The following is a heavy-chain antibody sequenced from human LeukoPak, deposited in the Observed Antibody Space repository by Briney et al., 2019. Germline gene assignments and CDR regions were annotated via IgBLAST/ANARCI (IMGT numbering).Heavy chain of an antibody. CDR2: IYYSGST. J-gene: IGHJ3*02. V-gene: IGHV4-39*01. CDR1: GGSISSSSYY. D-gene: IGHD3-22*01. CDR3: ARPLQYYYDSSGYIDI. Sequence: SETLSLTXTVSGGSISSSSYYWGWIRQPPGKGLEWIGSIYYSGSTYYNPSLKSRVTISVDTSKNLFSLKLSSVTAADTAVYYCARPLQYYYDSSGYIDIWGPGTMVTVSS.